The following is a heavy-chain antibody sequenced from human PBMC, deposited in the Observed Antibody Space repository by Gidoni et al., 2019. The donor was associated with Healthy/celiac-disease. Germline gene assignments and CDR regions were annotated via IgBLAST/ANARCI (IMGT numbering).Heavy chain of an antibody. CDR2: IFSNDEK. CDR1: GFSLSNARMG. V-gene: IGHV2-26*01. Sequence: QVTLKESGPVLVKPTETLTLTCTVSGFSLSNARMGVSWIRQPPGKALELLAHIFSNDEKSYSTSLKSRLTISKDTSKSQVVLTMTNMDPVDTATYYCARILEDSYGLGDAFYIWGQGTMVTVSS. J-gene: IGHJ3*02. CDR3: ARILEDSYGLGDAFYI. D-gene: IGHD5-18*01.